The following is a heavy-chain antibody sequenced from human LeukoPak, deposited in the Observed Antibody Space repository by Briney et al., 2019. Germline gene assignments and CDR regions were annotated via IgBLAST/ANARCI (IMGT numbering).Heavy chain of an antibody. J-gene: IGHJ6*03. CDR1: GGSISSYY. CDR3: ARDRDSMWYYYMDV. D-gene: IGHD2/OR15-2a*01. CDR2: IYTSGST. Sequence: PSETLSLTCTVSGGSISSYYWSWIRHPAGKGLEWIGRIYTSGSTNYNPSLKSRVTMSVDTSKNQFSLKLSSVTAADTAVYYCARDRDSMWYYYMDVWGKGTTVTVSS. V-gene: IGHV4-4*07.